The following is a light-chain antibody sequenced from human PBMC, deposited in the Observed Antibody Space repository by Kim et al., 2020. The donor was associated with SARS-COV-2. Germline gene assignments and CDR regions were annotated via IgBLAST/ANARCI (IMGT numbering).Light chain of an antibody. Sequence: ASVGDRVTITCRASQGITTYLAWYQQKPGRVPKLLIYAASTLQSGVPSRFSGTGSGTDFTLTISSLQPEDVATYYCQECNSAPFTFGPGTKVDIK. J-gene: IGKJ3*01. CDR2: AAS. CDR3: QECNSAPFT. CDR1: QGITTY. V-gene: IGKV1-27*01.